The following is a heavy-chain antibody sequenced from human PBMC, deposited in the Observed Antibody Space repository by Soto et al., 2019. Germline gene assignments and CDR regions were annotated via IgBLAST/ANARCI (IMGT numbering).Heavy chain of an antibody. Sequence: GESLKISCKGSGYSFTSYWIGWVRQMPGKGLEWMGIIYPGDSDTRYSPSFQGQVTISADKSISTAYLQWSSLKASDTAMYYCASIGLLWFGELSFPEDAFDIWGQGTMVTVSS. CDR2: IYPGDSDT. D-gene: IGHD3-10*01. CDR3: ASIGLLWFGELSFPEDAFDI. CDR1: GYSFTSYW. V-gene: IGHV5-51*01. J-gene: IGHJ3*02.